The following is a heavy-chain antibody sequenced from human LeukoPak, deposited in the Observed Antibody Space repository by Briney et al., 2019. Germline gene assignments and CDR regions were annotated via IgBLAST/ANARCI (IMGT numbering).Heavy chain of an antibody. Sequence: SGPTLFDPPQPLTLTCTVSGFSFSTSGVGVGWIRQPPVKALEGLTLIYWNDDKRYNSSQKSRLTITKDTCKSQVVRKMANMDPVDTATYYCAHSVARRGPSYYFDYWGQGTLVTVSS. J-gene: IGHJ4*02. CDR1: GFSFSTSGVG. V-gene: IGHV2-5*01. D-gene: IGHD3-10*01. CDR3: AHSVARRGPSYYFDY. CDR2: IYWNDDK.